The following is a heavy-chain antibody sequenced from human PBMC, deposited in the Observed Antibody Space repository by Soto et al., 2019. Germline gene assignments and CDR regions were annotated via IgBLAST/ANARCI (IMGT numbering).Heavy chain of an antibody. J-gene: IGHJ6*03. CDR1: GYTFTSYD. CDR2: MNPNSGNT. Sequence: ASVKVSCKASGYTFTSYDINWVRQATGQGLEWMGWMNPNSGNTGYAQKSQGRVTMTRNTSISTAYMELSSLRSEDTAVYYCATAMTTVTSYYYYYYMDVWGKGTTVTVSS. D-gene: IGHD4-17*01. CDR3: ATAMTTVTSYYYYYYMDV. V-gene: IGHV1-8*01.